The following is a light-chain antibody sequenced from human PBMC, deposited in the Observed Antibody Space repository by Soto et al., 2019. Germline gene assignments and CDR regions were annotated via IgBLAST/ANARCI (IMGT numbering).Light chain of an antibody. Sequence: VLPQSPGTLSLSPGERATLSFMASQSVSSGYLAWYQQKPGQAPRLLIYGASTRATGIPDRFSGSGSGTDFTLTISRLEPEDFAVYYCQQYSSSPSITFGQGTRLETK. V-gene: IGKV3-20*01. J-gene: IGKJ5*01. CDR3: QQYSSSPSIT. CDR2: GAS. CDR1: QSVSSGY.